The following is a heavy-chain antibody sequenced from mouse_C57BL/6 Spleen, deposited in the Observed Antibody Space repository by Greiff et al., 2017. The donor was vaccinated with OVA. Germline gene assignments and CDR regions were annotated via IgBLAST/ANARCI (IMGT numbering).Heavy chain of an antibody. Sequence: QVQLQQPGAELVKPGASVKLSCKASGYTFTSYWMQWVKQTPGQGLEWIGEIDPSDSYTNYNQKFKGKATLTVDTSSSTAYMQLSSLTSEDSAVYYCARRDYYAMDYWGQGTSVTVSS. V-gene: IGHV1-50*01. CDR3: ARRDYYAMDY. CDR2: IDPSDSYT. CDR1: GYTFTSYW. J-gene: IGHJ4*01.